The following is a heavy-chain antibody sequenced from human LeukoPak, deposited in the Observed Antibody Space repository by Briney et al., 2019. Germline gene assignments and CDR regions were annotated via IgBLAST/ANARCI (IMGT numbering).Heavy chain of an antibody. CDR3: ARWPHCQDF. Sequence: ASETLSLTCTVSGGSISSSSYYWGWIRQPPGKGLEWVANINKDGSEEKYVDSVKGRFTISRDNAKNSLYLQMSSLRADDTAVYYCARWPHCQDFWGRGTRVTVSS. CDR2: INKDGSEE. V-gene: IGHV3-7*03. CDR1: GGSISSSSYY. J-gene: IGHJ4*02.